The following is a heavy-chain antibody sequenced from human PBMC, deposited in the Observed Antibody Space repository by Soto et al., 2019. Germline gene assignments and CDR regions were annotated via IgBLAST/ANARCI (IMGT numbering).Heavy chain of an antibody. D-gene: IGHD2-15*01. J-gene: IGHJ5*02. CDR3: ARPWGLGYCSGGSCYPNWFDP. Sequence: GASVKVSCKASGYTFTGYYMHWLRQAPGQGLEWMGWINPNSGGTNYAQKFQGRVTMTRDTSISTAYMELSRLRSDDTAVYYCARPWGLGYCSGGSCYPNWFDPWGQGTLVTVSS. V-gene: IGHV1-2*02. CDR1: GYTFTGYY. CDR2: INPNSGGT.